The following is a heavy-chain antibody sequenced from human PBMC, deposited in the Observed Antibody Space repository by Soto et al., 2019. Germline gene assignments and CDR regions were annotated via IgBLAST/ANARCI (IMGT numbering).Heavy chain of an antibody. CDR1: GGTFNNYA. D-gene: IGHD5-12*01. Sequence: QVQLVQSGAEVKKPGSSVKVSCKASGGTFNNYAISCVRQAPGQGLEWMGGIIPIIGTADYAHKFQGRLAISADESTGTTFMELSSLRSEDTALYYCARGGVDVVATSAFDYWGQGTLVTGSS. J-gene: IGHJ4*02. V-gene: IGHV1-69*01. CDR3: ARGGVDVVATSAFDY. CDR2: IIPIIGTA.